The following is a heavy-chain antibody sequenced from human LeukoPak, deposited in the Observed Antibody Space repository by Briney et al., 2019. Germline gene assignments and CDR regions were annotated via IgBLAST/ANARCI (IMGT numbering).Heavy chain of an antibody. Sequence: GGSLRLSCTASGFTFTSYWMSWLRQAPGKGLEWVANIKQDGSEKYYVDSVEGRFTISRDNAENSLSLQMNSLRAEDTAVYYCARAPVYYYGSGSYYNYQGGAFDIWGQGTMVTVSS. D-gene: IGHD3-10*01. J-gene: IGHJ3*02. V-gene: IGHV3-7*01. CDR1: GFTFTSYW. CDR3: ARAPVYYYGSGSYYNYQGGAFDI. CDR2: IKQDGSEK.